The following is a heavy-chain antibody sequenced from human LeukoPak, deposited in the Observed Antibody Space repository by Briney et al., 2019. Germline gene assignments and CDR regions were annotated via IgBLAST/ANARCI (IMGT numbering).Heavy chain of an antibody. CDR1: GYTFIGCY. D-gene: IGHD4-17*01. CDR2: INHNSGGT. V-gene: IGHV1-2*02. CDR3: ARNGDYADYYDAFDS. Sequence: ASVQVSCKACGYTFIGCYMLGVEQPPGQGREGMGWINHNSGGTNHEHESQDRVTIIRDASLSTAYMELRRLRTDEQAVYYCARNGDYADYYDAFDSWGQGTMVTAS. J-gene: IGHJ3*02.